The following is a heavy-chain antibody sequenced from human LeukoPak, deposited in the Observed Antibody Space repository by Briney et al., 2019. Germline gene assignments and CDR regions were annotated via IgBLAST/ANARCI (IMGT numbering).Heavy chain of an antibody. CDR1: GYTFTSYG. CDR2: ISAYNGNT. V-gene: IGHV1-18*01. CDR3: SSMVRGVTPSHYYYYMDV. Sequence: GASVKVSCKASGYTFTSYGISWVRQAPGQGLEWMGWISAYNGNTNYAQKLQGRVSMTTDTSTSTAYMELRSLRSDDTAVYYCSSMVRGVTPSHYYYYMDVWGKGTTVTVSS. D-gene: IGHD3-10*01. J-gene: IGHJ6*03.